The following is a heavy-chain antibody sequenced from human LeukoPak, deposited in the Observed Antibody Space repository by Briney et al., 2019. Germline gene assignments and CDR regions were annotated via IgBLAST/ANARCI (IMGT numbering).Heavy chain of an antibody. CDR3: ARARSIAVTPVDAFDR. V-gene: IGHV5-51*01. Sequence: GDSLNISCKASGYSFSIYWIGGVRQMPGKGLEWMGIINPSDSETKYSPSFQGQVTISADKSSGTAYVKWSSLRASDTAMYYCARARSIAVTPVDAFDRWGQGTMVTVSS. D-gene: IGHD2-2*01. CDR1: GYSFSIYW. J-gene: IGHJ3*02. CDR2: INPSDSET.